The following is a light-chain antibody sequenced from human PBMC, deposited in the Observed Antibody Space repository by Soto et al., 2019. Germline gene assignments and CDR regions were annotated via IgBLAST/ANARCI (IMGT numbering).Light chain of an antibody. V-gene: IGKV3-20*01. CDR2: GAS. Sequence: DIVLTQSPCTLSLSPGERATLSCRASQSVSSSYLAWYQQKPGQAPRPLIYGASSRATGIPDRFSGSGSGTDFTLTIASLQSEDFAVYYCQQYDTWPGTFGPGTKVDI. CDR1: QSVSSSY. J-gene: IGKJ1*01. CDR3: QQYDTWPGT.